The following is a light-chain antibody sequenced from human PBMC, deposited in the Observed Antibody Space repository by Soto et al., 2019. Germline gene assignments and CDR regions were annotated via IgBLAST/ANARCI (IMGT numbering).Light chain of an antibody. J-gene: IGKJ4*01. V-gene: IGKV3-11*01. Sequence: EIVLTQSPATLSLSPGEIATLSGRASQRVGNYLAWYQLKPGQAPRLLIYDASNRATGIPARFSGSGSGTDFTLTSSSLEPEAFAVYYCQQRSNLVTFGGGTEVEI. CDR1: QRVGNY. CDR3: QQRSNLVT. CDR2: DAS.